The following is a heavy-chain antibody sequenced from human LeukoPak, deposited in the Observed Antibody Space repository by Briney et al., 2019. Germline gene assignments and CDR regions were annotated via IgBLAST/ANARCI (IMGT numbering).Heavy chain of an antibody. V-gene: IGHV3-23*01. D-gene: IGHD6-19*01. Sequence: PGGSLRLSCAASGFTFNNYAMNWVRQAPGKGLEWVSTFSGSGVSTYYADSVKGRFTISRDNSKNTLYLQMNSLRAEDTAIYYCARVPNSSGWYEPFDYWGQGTLVTVSS. CDR1: GFTFNNYA. CDR2: FSGSGVST. J-gene: IGHJ4*02. CDR3: ARVPNSSGWYEPFDY.